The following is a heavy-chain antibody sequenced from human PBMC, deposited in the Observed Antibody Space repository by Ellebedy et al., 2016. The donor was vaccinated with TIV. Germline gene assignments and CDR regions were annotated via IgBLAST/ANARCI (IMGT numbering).Heavy chain of an antibody. V-gene: IGHV1-2*02. CDR2: LNPNSGDT. CDR1: GYTFTGYY. CDR3: ARALDHSNGMDV. J-gene: IGHJ6*02. Sequence: ASVKVSCXASGYTFTGYYMHWVRQAPGQGLEWMGWLNPNSGDTNYAQKFQGRVTMTRDTSISTAYMELSRLKTDDTAIYYCARALDHSNGMDVWGQGTTVTVSS.